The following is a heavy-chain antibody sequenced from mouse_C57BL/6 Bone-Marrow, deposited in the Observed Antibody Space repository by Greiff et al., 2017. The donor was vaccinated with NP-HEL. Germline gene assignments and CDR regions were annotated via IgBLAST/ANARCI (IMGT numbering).Heavy chain of an antibody. CDR3: ARYLWRYFDY. J-gene: IGHJ2*01. CDR2: INPYNGGT. D-gene: IGHD1-1*01. V-gene: IGHV1-19*01. Sequence: VQLKQSGPVLVKPGASVKMSCKASGYTFTDYYMNWVKQSHGKSLEWIGVINPYNGGTSYNQKFKGKATLTVDKSSSTAYMELNSLTSEDSAVYYCARYLWRYFDYWGQGTTLTVSS. CDR1: GYTFTDYY.